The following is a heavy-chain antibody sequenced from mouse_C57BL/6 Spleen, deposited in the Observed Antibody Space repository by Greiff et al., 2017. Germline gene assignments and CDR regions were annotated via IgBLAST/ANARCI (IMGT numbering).Heavy chain of an antibody. V-gene: IGHV2-2*01. Sequence: VQLQQSGPGLVQPSQCLSITCTVSGFSLTSYGVNWVRQSPGKGLEWLGVIWSGGSTDSNAAFISRLSISTENSKSQVFFKMNSLQADDTAIYYCARTGYYGSSWYFDVWGTGTTVTVSS. J-gene: IGHJ1*03. CDR3: ARTGYYGSSWYFDV. CDR2: IWSGGST. CDR1: GFSLTSYG. D-gene: IGHD1-1*01.